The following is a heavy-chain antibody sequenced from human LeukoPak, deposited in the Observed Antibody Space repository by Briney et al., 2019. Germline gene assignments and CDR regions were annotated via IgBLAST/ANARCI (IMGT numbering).Heavy chain of an antibody. Sequence: GASVKVSCKASGYTFTSYGISWVRQAPGQGLEWMGWISAYNGNTNYAQKLQGRVTMTTDTSTSTAYMELRSLRSDDTAVYYCARAGSGSYFGDPLKSDYWGQGTLVTVSS. V-gene: IGHV1-18*01. D-gene: IGHD1-26*01. J-gene: IGHJ4*02. CDR2: ISAYNGNT. CDR1: GYTFTSYG. CDR3: ARAGSGSYFGDPLKSDY.